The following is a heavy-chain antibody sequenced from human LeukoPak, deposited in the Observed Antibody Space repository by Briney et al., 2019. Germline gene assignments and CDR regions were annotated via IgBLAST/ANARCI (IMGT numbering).Heavy chain of an antibody. CDR2: IKQDGTEK. V-gene: IGHV3-7*01. CDR3: ASQGLYSSS. CDR1: GFTFGNYW. Sequence: QAGGSLRLSCAASGFTFGNYWMSWVRQAPGKGLEWVANIKQDGTEKYYVDSVKGRFTISRDNAKNSLYLQMNSLRAEDTAVYYCASQGLYSSSWGQGTLVTVSS. D-gene: IGHD6-13*01. J-gene: IGHJ4*02.